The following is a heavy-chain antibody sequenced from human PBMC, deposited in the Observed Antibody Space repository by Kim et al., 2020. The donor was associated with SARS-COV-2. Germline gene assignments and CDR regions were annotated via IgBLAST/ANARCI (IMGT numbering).Heavy chain of an antibody. CDR2: INTNTGNP. V-gene: IGHV7-4-1*02. Sequence: ASVKVSCKASGYTFTSYAMNWVRQAPGQGLEWMGWINTNTGNPTYAQGFTGRFVFSLDTSVSTAYLQISSLKAEDTAVYYCARDQGYYYGSGSYFGDYWGQGTLVTVSS. J-gene: IGHJ4*02. CDR3: ARDQGYYYGSGSYFGDY. D-gene: IGHD3-10*01. CDR1: GYTFTSYA.